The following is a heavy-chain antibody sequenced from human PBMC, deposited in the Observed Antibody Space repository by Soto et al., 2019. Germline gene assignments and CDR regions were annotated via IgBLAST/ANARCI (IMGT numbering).Heavy chain of an antibody. Sequence: GSLRLSCEASGFTFSGYTMSWVRQAPRKGLEWVSAVSGSGDTTYYADSVKGRFTISRDNSQNTLYLQMNSLKADDSAVYYCARDEHDSSGYYYAYWGQGTPVTVSS. CDR1: GFTFSGYT. D-gene: IGHD3-22*01. J-gene: IGHJ4*02. CDR2: VSGSGDTT. CDR3: ARDEHDSSGYYYAY. V-gene: IGHV3-23*01.